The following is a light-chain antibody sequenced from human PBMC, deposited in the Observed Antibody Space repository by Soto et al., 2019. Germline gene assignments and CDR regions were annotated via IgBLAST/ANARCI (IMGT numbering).Light chain of an antibody. Sequence: EIVMTQSAGTLSASPGERATLSCWASQTVTNKLAWYQQKPGQSPRLVIFAASTRATGIPATFSGSGSGTEFTLTINSLQSEDFAVYYCQQYKSWPITFGQGTRLEIK. J-gene: IGKJ5*01. V-gene: IGKV3-15*01. CDR2: AAS. CDR3: QQYKSWPIT. CDR1: QTVTNK.